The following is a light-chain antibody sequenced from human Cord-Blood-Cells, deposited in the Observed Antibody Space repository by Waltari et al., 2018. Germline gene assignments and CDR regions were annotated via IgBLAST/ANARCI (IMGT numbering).Light chain of an antibody. CDR3: QQLNSYPR. V-gene: IGKV1-9*01. CDR1: QGISSY. CDR2: AAS. J-gene: IGKJ3*01. Sequence: DIQLTQSPSLLSASVRDRVTITCRASQGISSYLAWYQQKPGKAPKLLIYAASTLQSGVPSRFSGSGSGTEFTLTISSLQPKDFSTYYCQQLNSYPRFGPGTKVDIK.